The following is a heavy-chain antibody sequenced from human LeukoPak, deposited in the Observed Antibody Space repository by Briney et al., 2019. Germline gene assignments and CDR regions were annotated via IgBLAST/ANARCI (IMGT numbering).Heavy chain of an antibody. J-gene: IGHJ4*02. CDR3: ARPAPSIAAAVIYFDY. CDR2: IYPGDSDT. V-gene: IGHV5-51*01. CDR1: GYXFTSYW. D-gene: IGHD6-13*01. Sequence: GESLKISCNGSGYXFTSYWICWVRQMPGKGLEWMGIIYPGDSDTRYSPSFQGQVTISADKSISTAYLQWSSLKASDTAMYYCARPAPSIAAAVIYFDYWGQGTLVTVSS.